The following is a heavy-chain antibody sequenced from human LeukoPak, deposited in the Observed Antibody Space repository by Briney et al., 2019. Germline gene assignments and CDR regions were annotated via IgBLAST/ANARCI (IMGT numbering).Heavy chain of an antibody. Sequence: GGSLRLSCAASGFTFSSYGMHWVRQAPGKGLEWVAVISYDGGNKYYADSVKGRFTISRDNSKNTLYLQMNSLRAEDTAVYYCAKLGYDSRANWGQGTLVTVSS. D-gene: IGHD3-22*01. CDR2: ISYDGGNK. CDR1: GFTFSSYG. CDR3: AKLGYDSRAN. J-gene: IGHJ4*02. V-gene: IGHV3-30*18.